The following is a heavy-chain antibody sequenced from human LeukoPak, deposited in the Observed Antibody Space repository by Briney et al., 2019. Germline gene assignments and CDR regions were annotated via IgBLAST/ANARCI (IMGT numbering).Heavy chain of an antibody. D-gene: IGHD6-6*01. V-gene: IGHV4-61*02. CDR3: ARVGAHSYVVRNWFDP. J-gene: IGHJ5*02. CDR1: GGSTHSGSYY. CDR2: IYTSGSS. Sequence: PSETLSLTCTVSGGSTHSGSYYWNWIRQPAGQGLEWIGRIYTSGSSSYNPSLKSRVTIPLDTSKSQFSLTLTSVTAADTAVYFCARVGAHSYVVRNWFDPWGQGTLVTVSS.